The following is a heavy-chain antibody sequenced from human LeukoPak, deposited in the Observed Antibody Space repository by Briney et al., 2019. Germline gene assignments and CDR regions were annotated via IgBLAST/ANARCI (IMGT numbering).Heavy chain of an antibody. CDR1: GYRFTSYW. CDR2: IYPGDSDT. J-gene: IGHJ4*02. D-gene: IGHD4-17*01. V-gene: IGHV5-51*01. CDR3: ARQGPGYGDPFDY. Sequence: GESLKISCKGSGYRFTSYWIGWVRQMPGKGLEWMGIIYPGDSDTRYSPSFQGQVTISADKSISAAYLQWSSLKASDTAMYYCARQGPGYGDPFDYWGQGTLVTVSS.